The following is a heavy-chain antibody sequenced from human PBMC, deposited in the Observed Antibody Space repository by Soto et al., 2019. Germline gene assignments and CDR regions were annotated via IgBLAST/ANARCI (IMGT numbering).Heavy chain of an antibody. V-gene: IGHV3-23*01. J-gene: IGHJ4*02. CDR1: GFTFSSYA. Sequence: GGSLRLSCAASGFTFSSYAMSWVRQAPGKGLEWVSAISGSGGSTYYADSVKGRFTISRDNSKNTLYLQMNSLRAEDTAVYYCAKPYDILTGYSPRGSADYFDYWGQGTLVTVSS. CDR3: AKPYDILTGYSPRGSADYFDY. CDR2: ISGSGGST. D-gene: IGHD3-9*01.